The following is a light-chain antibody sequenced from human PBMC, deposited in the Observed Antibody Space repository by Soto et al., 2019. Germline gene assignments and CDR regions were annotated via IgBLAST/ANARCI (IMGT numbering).Light chain of an antibody. V-gene: IGKV3-11*01. J-gene: IGKJ5*01. Sequence: EIVLTQSPATLSLSPGERAILSCRASQSVSRYLAWYQQIPGQAPRLVIYDVSKRATGIPSRFSGSWSGTGFTLTISRLEPEYFAVYYCQKRSNWPLTFGNGKRLDIK. CDR1: QSVSRY. CDR3: QKRSNWPLT. CDR2: DVS.